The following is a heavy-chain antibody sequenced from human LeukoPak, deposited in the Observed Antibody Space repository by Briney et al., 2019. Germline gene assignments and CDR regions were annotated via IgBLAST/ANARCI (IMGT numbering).Heavy chain of an antibody. V-gene: IGHV1-2*02. J-gene: IGHJ4*02. Sequence: VASVKVSYKASGYTFTGYYMHWVRQAPGQGLEWMGWINPNNGGTNYAQKSQGRVTMTRDTSINTAYMELSRLRSDDTAVYYCARDWSGGAAAVYYWGQGTLVTVSS. D-gene: IGHD6-13*01. CDR1: GYTFTGYY. CDR2: INPNNGGT. CDR3: ARDWSGGAAAVYY.